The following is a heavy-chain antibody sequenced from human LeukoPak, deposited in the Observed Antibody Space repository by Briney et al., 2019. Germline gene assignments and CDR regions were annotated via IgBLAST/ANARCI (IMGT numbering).Heavy chain of an antibody. J-gene: IGHJ5*02. CDR1: GDSVTSSSYC. Sequence: PSETLSLTCTVAGDSVTSSSYCWGWIRQPPGKGLEWIGCIYHSGSSYYNSSLNSRVTISVDTSKNEFPLRLKSVTATDTALYYCVRHRSGQAWLDPWGQGTLVTVSS. V-gene: IGHV4-39*01. CDR3: VRHRSGQAWLDP. D-gene: IGHD1-26*01. CDR2: IYHSGSS.